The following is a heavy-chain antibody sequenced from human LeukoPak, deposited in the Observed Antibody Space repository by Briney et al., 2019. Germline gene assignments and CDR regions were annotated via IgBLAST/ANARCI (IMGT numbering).Heavy chain of an antibody. CDR2: IYFRGST. Sequence: SETLSLTCTVSGGSIRSDNYYWGWIRQSPGKGLEWIGNIYFRGSTSYNPSLDSRLTISVDTSKNQFSLRLTSVTAADTAVYYCARQRSTGDHYGMDVWGQGATVTVSS. CDR1: GGSIRSDNYY. V-gene: IGHV4-39*01. D-gene: IGHD2-8*02. J-gene: IGHJ6*02. CDR3: ARQRSTGDHYGMDV.